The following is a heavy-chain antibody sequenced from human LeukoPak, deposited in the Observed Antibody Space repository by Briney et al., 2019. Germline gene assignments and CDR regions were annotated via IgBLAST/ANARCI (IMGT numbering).Heavy chain of an antibody. D-gene: IGHD2-15*01. J-gene: IGHJ4*02. CDR2: ISSDSNYI. Sequence: GGSLRLSCAASGFTFSAYSMNWVRQAPGMGPEWVSSISSDSNYIYYADSVKGRFTISRDNAKNSLYLQMNSLRAEDTALYYCARDYRRWSEYWGQGTLVTVSS. V-gene: IGHV3-21*01. CDR1: GFTFSAYS. CDR3: ARDYRRWSEY.